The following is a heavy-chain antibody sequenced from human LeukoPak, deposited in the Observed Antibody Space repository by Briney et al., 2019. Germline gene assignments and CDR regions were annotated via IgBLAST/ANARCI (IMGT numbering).Heavy chain of an antibody. CDR3: AKGPETYYYDSSPSHFDS. CDR1: GFTFNSYA. V-gene: IGHV3-30*02. CDR2: IRYDGGNK. D-gene: IGHD3-22*01. J-gene: IGHJ4*02. Sequence: GGSLRLSCAASGFTFNSYAMNWVRQAPGKGLEWVAFIRYDGGNKYYADSVKGRFTISRDNSKNTLYLQISSLGNEDTAVYYCAKGPETYYYDSSPSHFDSWGQGTLVTVAS.